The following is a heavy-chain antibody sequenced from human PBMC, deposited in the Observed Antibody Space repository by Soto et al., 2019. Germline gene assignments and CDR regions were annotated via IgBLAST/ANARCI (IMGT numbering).Heavy chain of an antibody. Sequence: ASVKVSCKVSGYTLTELSMHWVRQAPGKGLEWMGGFDPEDGETIYAQKFQGRVTMTEDTSTDTAYMELSSLTTEDTAVYYCTRLAAAGGIDCWGQGTLVTVSS. D-gene: IGHD6-13*01. CDR1: GYTLTELS. CDR2: FDPEDGET. V-gene: IGHV1-24*01. CDR3: TRLAAAGGIDC. J-gene: IGHJ4*02.